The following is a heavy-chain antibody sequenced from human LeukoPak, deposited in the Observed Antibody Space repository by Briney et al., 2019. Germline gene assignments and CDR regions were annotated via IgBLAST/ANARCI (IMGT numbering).Heavy chain of an antibody. V-gene: IGHV3-30*02. Sequence: GGSLRLSCAASGFTFSSYSMNWVRQAPGKGLEWVAFIRYDGSNKYYADSVKGRFTISRDNSKNTLYLQMNSLRAEDTAVYYCAKEDYYGSSVSRADAFDIWGQGTMVTVSS. CDR1: GFTFSSYS. CDR3: AKEDYYGSSVSRADAFDI. J-gene: IGHJ3*02. D-gene: IGHD3-10*01. CDR2: IRYDGSNK.